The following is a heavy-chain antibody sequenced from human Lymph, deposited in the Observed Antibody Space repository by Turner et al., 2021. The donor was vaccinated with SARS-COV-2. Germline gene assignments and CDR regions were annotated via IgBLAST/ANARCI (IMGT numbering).Heavy chain of an antibody. CDR1: GDSISSSSYY. J-gene: IGHJ6*02. V-gene: IGHV4-39*01. CDR3: ARQRLTRYGMDV. CDR2: IHYSGST. D-gene: IGHD2-21*02. Sequence: QLQLQESGPGLGKPSETLSLTCTVSGDSISSSSYYWGWIRQPPGKGLEWIGSIHYSGSTYYNPSLKSRVTISVDTSKNQFSLKLSSVTAADTAVYYCARQRLTRYGMDVWGLGTTVTVSS.